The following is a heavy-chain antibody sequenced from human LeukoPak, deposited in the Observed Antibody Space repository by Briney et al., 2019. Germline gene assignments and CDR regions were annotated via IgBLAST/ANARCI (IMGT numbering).Heavy chain of an antibody. D-gene: IGHD3-22*01. J-gene: IGHJ6*04. CDR2: ISHDAKST. CDR1: GSTFSSYG. Sequence: PGRSLRLACAASGSTFSSYGMHWVSQVPGKGLEWVTVISHDAKSTYHVDSVKGRFTISRDNSKNTLYLQMNSLRAEDTAVYYCAKDGGNYYDTAGNHLMRSYMDVWGKGTTVTVSS. CDR3: AKDGGNYYDTAGNHLMRSYMDV. V-gene: IGHV3-30*18.